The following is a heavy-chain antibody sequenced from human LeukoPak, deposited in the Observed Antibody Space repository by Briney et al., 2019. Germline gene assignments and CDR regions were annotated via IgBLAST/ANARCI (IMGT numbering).Heavy chain of an antibody. Sequence: TGGSLRLSCAASGFTFSSYAVRWVRQAPGKGLEWVSAISGSGDSTYYADSVKGRFTISRDNSRNTLYMQMNSMRAEDKAVYYCAKRVIASAAPYYYYYMDVWGKGTTVTVSS. V-gene: IGHV3-23*01. CDR2: ISGSGDST. CDR1: GFTFSSYA. D-gene: IGHD6-13*01. J-gene: IGHJ6*03. CDR3: AKRVIASAAPYYYYYMDV.